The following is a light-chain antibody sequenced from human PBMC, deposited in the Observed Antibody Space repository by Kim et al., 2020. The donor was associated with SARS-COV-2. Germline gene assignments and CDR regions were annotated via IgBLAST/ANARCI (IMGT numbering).Light chain of an antibody. V-gene: IGKV3-11*01. CDR1: QSISSY. J-gene: IGKJ4*01. CDR2: DVS. CDR3: QQRSIWPIT. Sequence: LSTGERATLSCRASQSISSYLAWYQQKPGQAPRLLFYDVSNRATGIPARFSGSGSGTDFALTISSLEPEDFAVYYCQQRSIWPITFGGGTKVDIK.